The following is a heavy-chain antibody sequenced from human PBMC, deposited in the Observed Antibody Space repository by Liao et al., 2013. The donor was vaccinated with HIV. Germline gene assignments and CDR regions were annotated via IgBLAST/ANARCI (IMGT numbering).Heavy chain of an antibody. J-gene: IGHJ3*02. CDR2: IYYSGST. V-gene: IGHV4-59*01. CDR1: GGSISSYY. Sequence: QVQLQESGPGLVKPSETLSLTCTVSGGSISSYYWSWIRQPPGKGLEWIGYIYYSGSTNYNPSLKSRVTISVDTSKNQFSLKLSSVTAADTAVYYCARVEAGDAFDIWGQGDNGHRSLQ. CDR3: ARVEAGDAFDI.